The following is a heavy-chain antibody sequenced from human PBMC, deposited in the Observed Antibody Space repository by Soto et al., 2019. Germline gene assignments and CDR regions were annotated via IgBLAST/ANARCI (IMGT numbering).Heavy chain of an antibody. CDR2: INPSGGST. Sequence: ASVKVSCKASGYTFTSYYMHWVRQAPGQGLEWMGIINPSGGSTSYAQKFQGRVTMTRDTSTSTVYMELSSLRSEDTAVYYCARGLQYVLRYFEWPSDAFDIWGQGTMVTVSS. CDR3: ARGLQYVLRYFEWPSDAFDI. CDR1: GYTFTSYY. D-gene: IGHD3-9*01. V-gene: IGHV1-46*03. J-gene: IGHJ3*02.